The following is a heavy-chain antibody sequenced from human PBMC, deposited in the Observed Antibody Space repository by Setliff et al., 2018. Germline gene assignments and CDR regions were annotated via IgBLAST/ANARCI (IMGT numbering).Heavy chain of an antibody. D-gene: IGHD3-22*01. V-gene: IGHV3-11*01. Sequence: GGSLRLSCAASGFTFSDYYMTWIRQAPGRGLEWVAYINNRGDTIYYADSVRGRFTISRDDSKSIAYLRMNSLKIEDTAVYYCTRDFWPESSGFAFGQWGQETLVTVSS. CDR1: GFTFSDYY. J-gene: IGHJ4*02. CDR2: INNRGDTI. CDR3: TRDFWPESSGFAFGQ.